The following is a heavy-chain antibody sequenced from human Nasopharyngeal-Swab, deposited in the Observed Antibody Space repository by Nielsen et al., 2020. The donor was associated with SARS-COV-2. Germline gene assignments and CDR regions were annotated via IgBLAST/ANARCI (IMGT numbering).Heavy chain of an antibody. CDR2: ISSSGSTI. CDR3: ARDFGYRYDNWFDP. D-gene: IGHD5-12*01. J-gene: IGHJ5*02. CDR1: GFTFSSYE. V-gene: IGHV3-48*03. Sequence: GESLKISCAASGFTFSSYEMNWVRQAPGKGLEWVSYISSSGSTIYYADSVKGRFTISRDNAKNSLNLQINGLSGEDTAVFYCARDFGYRYDNWFDPWGQGTLVTVSS.